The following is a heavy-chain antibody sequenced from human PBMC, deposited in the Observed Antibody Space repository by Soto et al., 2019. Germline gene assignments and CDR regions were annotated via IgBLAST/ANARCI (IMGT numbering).Heavy chain of an antibody. V-gene: IGHV1-18*01. CDR3: VKRGYYGSGSYFGYYYYGMDV. J-gene: IGHJ6*02. Sequence: ASVKVSCKASGYTFTSYGISWVRQAPGQGLEWMGWISAYNGNTNYAQKLQGRVTMTTDTSTSTAYMELSSLRAEDTAVYYCVKRGYYGSGSYFGYYYYGMDVWGQGTTVTVSS. CDR1: GYTFTSYG. D-gene: IGHD3-10*01. CDR2: ISAYNGNT.